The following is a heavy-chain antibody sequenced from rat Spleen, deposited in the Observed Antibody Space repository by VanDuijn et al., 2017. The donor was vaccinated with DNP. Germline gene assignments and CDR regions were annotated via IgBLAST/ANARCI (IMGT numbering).Heavy chain of an antibody. CDR3: AGRPPPTRGPFDY. V-gene: IGHV5-7*01. CDR2: INYEGSNT. J-gene: IGHJ2*01. CDR1: GFIFSNYW. D-gene: IGHD1-4*01. Sequence: EVQLVESGGGPVQPGRSLKLSCVASGFIFSNYWMTWIRQAPKKGLEWVATINYEGSNTYYRDSVKGRFTISRDNAKSTLYLQMDSLRSEDTATYYCAGRPPPTRGPFDYWGQGVMVTVSS.